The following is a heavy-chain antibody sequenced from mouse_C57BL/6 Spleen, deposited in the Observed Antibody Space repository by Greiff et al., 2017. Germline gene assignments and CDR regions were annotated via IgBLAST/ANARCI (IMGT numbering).Heavy chain of an antibody. Sequence: VQLQQPGAELVKPGASVKLSCKASGYTFTSYWMHWVKQRPGRGLEWIGRIDPNSGGTKYNEKFKSKATLTVDKPSSTAYMQLSSLTSEDSAVYYCAYYYGSSYYYFDYWGQGTTLTVSS. CDR3: AYYYGSSYYYFDY. D-gene: IGHD1-1*01. V-gene: IGHV1-72*01. CDR2: IDPNSGGT. J-gene: IGHJ2*01. CDR1: GYTFTSYW.